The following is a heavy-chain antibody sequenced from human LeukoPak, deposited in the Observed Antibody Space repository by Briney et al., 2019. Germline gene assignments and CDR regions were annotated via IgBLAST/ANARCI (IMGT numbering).Heavy chain of an antibody. Sequence: SETLSLTCTVSGGSISSSSYYWVWIRQPPGKGLEWIGSIYYSGSTYYNPSLKSRVTISVDTSKNQFSLKLSSVTAADTAVYYCARALLGYCSGGSCYWFDPWGQGTLVTVSS. V-gene: IGHV4-39*07. CDR2: IYYSGST. J-gene: IGHJ5*02. D-gene: IGHD2-15*01. CDR1: GGSISSSSYY. CDR3: ARALLGYCSGGSCYWFDP.